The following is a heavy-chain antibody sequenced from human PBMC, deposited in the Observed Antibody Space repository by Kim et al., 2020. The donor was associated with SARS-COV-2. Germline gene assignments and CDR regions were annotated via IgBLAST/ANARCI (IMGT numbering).Heavy chain of an antibody. Sequence: SVKGRFTISRDNSKNSLYLQMNSLRAEDTALYYCARSSSWQYYYYYGMDVWGQGTTVTVSS. CDR3: ARSSSWQYYYYYGMDV. V-gene: IGHV3-43D*03. D-gene: IGHD6-13*01. J-gene: IGHJ6*02.